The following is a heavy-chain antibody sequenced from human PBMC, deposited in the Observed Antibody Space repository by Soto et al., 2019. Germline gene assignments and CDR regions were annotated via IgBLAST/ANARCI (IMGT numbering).Heavy chain of an antibody. CDR1: GGSFSGYY. CDR2: INHSGST. J-gene: IGHJ6*02. CDR3: ARNRYYDFWSGHPYYYYGMDV. Sequence: QVQLQQWGAGLLKPSETLSLTCAVYGGSFSGYYWSWIRQPPGKGLEWIGEINHSGSTNYNPSLKSRVTISGDTSKNQFSLKLSSVTAADTAVYYCARNRYYDFWSGHPYYYYGMDVWGQGTTVTVSS. V-gene: IGHV4-34*01. D-gene: IGHD3-3*01.